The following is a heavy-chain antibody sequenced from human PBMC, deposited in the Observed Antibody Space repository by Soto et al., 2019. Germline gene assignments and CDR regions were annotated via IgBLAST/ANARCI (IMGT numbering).Heavy chain of an antibody. D-gene: IGHD2-2*01. Sequence: ASVKVSCKASGYTFTMYDINGVLQSTLQGRDGMGWMNPNSGNTGYAQKFQGRVTMTRNTSISTAYMELSSLRSEDTAVYYCAGGGVGRYCSSTSCFNYGMDVWGQGTTVTVSS. J-gene: IGHJ6*02. CDR1: GYTFTMYD. CDR2: MNPNSGNT. V-gene: IGHV1-8*01. CDR3: AGGGVGRYCSSTSCFNYGMDV.